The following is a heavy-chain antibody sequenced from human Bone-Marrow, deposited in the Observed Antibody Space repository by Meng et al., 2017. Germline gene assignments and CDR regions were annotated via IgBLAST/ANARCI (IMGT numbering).Heavy chain of an antibody. CDR2: IKQDGSEK. Sequence: GESLKISCAASGFTFSSYWMSWVRQAPGKGLEWVANIKQDGSEKYYVDSVKGRFTISRDNSKNTLYLQMNSLRAEDTAVYYCAKDRSSSDFSAFDYWGQGTLVTVSS. V-gene: IGHV3-7*03. CDR1: GFTFSSYW. D-gene: IGHD6-13*01. J-gene: IGHJ4*02. CDR3: AKDRSSSDFSAFDY.